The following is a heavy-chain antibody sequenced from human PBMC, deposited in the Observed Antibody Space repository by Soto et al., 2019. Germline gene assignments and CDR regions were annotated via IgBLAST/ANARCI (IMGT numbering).Heavy chain of an antibody. Sequence: ASVKVSCKASGYTFTGYYMHWVRQAPGQGLEWMGWINPNSGGTNYAQKFQGWVTMTRDTSISTAYMELSRLRSDDTAVYYCARGSGVLRPSQVTHYYFDYWGQGTLVTVSS. D-gene: IGHD3-3*01. CDR3: ARGSGVLRPSQVTHYYFDY. CDR1: GYTFTGYY. V-gene: IGHV1-2*04. CDR2: INPNSGGT. J-gene: IGHJ4*02.